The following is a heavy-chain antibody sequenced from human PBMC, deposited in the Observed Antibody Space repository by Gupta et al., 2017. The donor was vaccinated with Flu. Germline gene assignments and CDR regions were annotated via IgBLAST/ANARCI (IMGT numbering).Heavy chain of an antibody. CDR2: INAGNGNT. D-gene: IGHD6-19*01. V-gene: IGHV1-3*01. Sequence: QVQLVQSGAEVKKPGASVKVSCKASGYTFTSYAMHWVLQAPGQRLEWMGWINAGNGNTKYSQKFQGRVTITRDTSASTAYMELSSLRSEDTAVYYCARNRLVRGDYFDYWGQGTLVTVSS. CDR1: GYTFTSYA. J-gene: IGHJ4*02. CDR3: ARNRLVRGDYFDY.